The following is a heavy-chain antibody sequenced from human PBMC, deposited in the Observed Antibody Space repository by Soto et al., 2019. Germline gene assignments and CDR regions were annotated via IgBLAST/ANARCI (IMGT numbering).Heavy chain of an antibody. J-gene: IGHJ4*02. V-gene: IGHV1-46*01. CDR3: AWPYYYGAGSHAPFYY. CDR2: INPSGGST. D-gene: IGHD3-10*01. Sequence: GASVKVSCKASGYTFTSYYMHWVRQAPGQGLEWMGIINPSGGSTSYAQKFQGRVTMTRDTSTSTVYMELSSLRSEDTAVYYCAWPYYYGAGSHAPFYYWGQGTLVTVSS. CDR1: GYTFTSYY.